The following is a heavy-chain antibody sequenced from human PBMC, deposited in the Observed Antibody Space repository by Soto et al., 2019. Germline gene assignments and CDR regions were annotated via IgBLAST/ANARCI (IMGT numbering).Heavy chain of an antibody. CDR3: ARSYSGTFYGYDT. CDR2: VFYTGST. J-gene: IGHJ5*02. D-gene: IGHD1-26*01. Sequence: KSSETLSLTXTVSGGSISSYHWSWIRQSPGKGLEWIGYVFYTGSTKYNPALKRRVTISVDTSKNQFSLKLSSVSAADTGMYYCARSYSGTFYGYDTWGQGILVTVSS. CDR1: GGSISSYH. V-gene: IGHV4-59*01.